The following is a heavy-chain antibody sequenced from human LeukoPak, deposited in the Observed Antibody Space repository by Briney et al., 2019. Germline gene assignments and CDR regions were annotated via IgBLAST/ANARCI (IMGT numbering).Heavy chain of an antibody. Sequence: SETLSLTCAVYGGSFSGYYWSWIRQPPGKGLEWIGEVNHSGSTNYNPSLKSRVTISVDTSKNQFSLKLSSVTAADTAVYYCARLGAGPTYYDFWSVYSSFYFDYWGQGTLVTVSS. V-gene: IGHV4-34*01. J-gene: IGHJ4*02. CDR1: GGSFSGYY. CDR3: ARLGAGPTYYDFWSVYSSFYFDY. D-gene: IGHD3-3*01. CDR2: VNHSGST.